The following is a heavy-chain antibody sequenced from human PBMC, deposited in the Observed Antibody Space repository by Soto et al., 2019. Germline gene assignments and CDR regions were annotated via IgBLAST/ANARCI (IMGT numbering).Heavy chain of an antibody. CDR3: ARDASTGCYTCPHFDY. Sequence: ASVKVSCKASGYTFTSYYMHWVRQAPGQGLEWMGIINPSGGSTSYAQKFQGRVTMTRDTSTSTVYMELSSLRSEDTAVYYCARDASTGCYTCPHFDYWGQGTLVTVSS. D-gene: IGHD2-2*02. V-gene: IGHV1-46*01. J-gene: IGHJ4*02. CDR1: GYTFTSYY. CDR2: INPSGGST.